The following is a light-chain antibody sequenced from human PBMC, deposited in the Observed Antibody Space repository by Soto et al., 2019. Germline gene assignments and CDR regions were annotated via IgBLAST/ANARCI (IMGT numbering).Light chain of an antibody. J-gene: IGKJ5*01. V-gene: IGKV3-15*01. CDR1: QSVSSS. CDR2: DTS. CDR3: QQRSNWPAN. Sequence: EIVVTQSPATLSVSPGERVTLSCRASQSVSSSLAWYQQRPGQAPRLLIYDTSTRAPGIAARFSGSGSGTEFTLTISSLQSEDVAVYYCQQRSNWPANFGQGTRLEIK.